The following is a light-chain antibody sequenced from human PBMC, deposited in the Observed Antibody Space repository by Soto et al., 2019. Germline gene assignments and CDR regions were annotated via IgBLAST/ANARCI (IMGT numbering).Light chain of an antibody. V-gene: IGLV2-14*01. CDR1: SSDIGGYNY. Sequence: QSALTQPASVSGSPGQSIAISCTGTSSDIGGYNYVSWYQQHPGRAPKLIIFEVRNRPSGVSNRFSGSKSGNTASLTISGLQAEDEADYYCLSYASSNTLLFGGGTKLTVL. CDR2: EVR. CDR3: LSYASSNTLL. J-gene: IGLJ2*01.